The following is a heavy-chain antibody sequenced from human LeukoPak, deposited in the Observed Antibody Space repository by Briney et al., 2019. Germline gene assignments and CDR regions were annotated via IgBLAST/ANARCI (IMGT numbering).Heavy chain of an antibody. Sequence: GASLRLSCAASGFTFTNAWMHWVRQAPGKGLVWVSRINSDGSSTSYADSVKGRFTISRDNAKNTLYLQMNSLRAEDTAVYYCVVDTAMVPFDYWGQGTLVTVSS. D-gene: IGHD5-18*01. CDR3: VVDTAMVPFDY. CDR1: GFTFTNAW. J-gene: IGHJ4*02. V-gene: IGHV3-74*01. CDR2: INSDGSST.